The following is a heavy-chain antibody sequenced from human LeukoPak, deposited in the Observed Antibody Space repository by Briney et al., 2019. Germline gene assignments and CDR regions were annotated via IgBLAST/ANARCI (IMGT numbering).Heavy chain of an antibody. CDR3: ARGSSHYDFWSGYYATGEYYYYMDV. D-gene: IGHD3-3*01. Sequence: ASVKVSCKASGYTFTSYDINWLRQATGHGLEGMGWMNPNSGNTGYAQKFQGRVTMTRNTSISTAYMELSSLRSEDTAVYYCARGSSHYDFWSGYYATGEYYYYMDVWGKGTTVTVSS. J-gene: IGHJ6*03. CDR2: MNPNSGNT. CDR1: GYTFTSYD. V-gene: IGHV1-8*01.